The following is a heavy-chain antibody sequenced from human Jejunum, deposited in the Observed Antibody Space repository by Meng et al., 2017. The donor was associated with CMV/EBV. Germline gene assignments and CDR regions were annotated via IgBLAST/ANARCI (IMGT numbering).Heavy chain of an antibody. CDR3: AKDVDTSLVTSHY. J-gene: IGHJ4*02. D-gene: IGHD5-18*01. CDR1: GVTFSHYW. Sequence: ASGVTFSHYWMDWVRQGPGTGPVWVSRISSDGGRTQYADSVKGRFTISRDNAKNTCYLQMNSLRAEDTAVYYCAKDVDTSLVTSHYWGQGTLVTVSS. V-gene: IGHV3-74*01. CDR2: ISSDGGRT.